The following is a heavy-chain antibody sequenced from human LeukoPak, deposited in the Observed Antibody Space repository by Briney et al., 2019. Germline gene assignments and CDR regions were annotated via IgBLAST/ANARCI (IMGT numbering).Heavy chain of an antibody. CDR3: ARAMATSINYYYGMDV. Sequence: ASVKVSCKASGYTFTSYGISWVRQAPGQGLEWMGWIGAYNGNTNYAQKLQGRVTMTTDTSTSTAYMELRSLRSDDTAVYYCARAMATSINYYYGMDVWGQGTTVTVSS. CDR2: IGAYNGNT. CDR1: GYTFTSYG. D-gene: IGHD5-24*01. V-gene: IGHV1-18*01. J-gene: IGHJ6*02.